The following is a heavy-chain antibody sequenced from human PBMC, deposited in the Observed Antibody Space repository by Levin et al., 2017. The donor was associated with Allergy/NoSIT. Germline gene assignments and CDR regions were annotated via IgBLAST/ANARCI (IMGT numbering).Heavy chain of an antibody. Sequence: GGSLRLSCAASGFTFSDYYMSWIRQAPGKGLEWVSYISSSGSTIYYADSVKGRFTISRDNAKNSLYLQMNSLRAEDTAVYYCARSGLYCSSTSCFLDYWGQGTLVTVSS. D-gene: IGHD2-2*01. V-gene: IGHV3-11*01. CDR2: ISSSGSTI. J-gene: IGHJ4*02. CDR3: ARSGLYCSSTSCFLDY. CDR1: GFTFSDYY.